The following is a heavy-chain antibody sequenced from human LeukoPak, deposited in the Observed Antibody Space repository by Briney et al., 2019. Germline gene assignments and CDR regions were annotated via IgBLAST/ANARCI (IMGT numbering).Heavy chain of an antibody. CDR3: ARGRGYSYGYYFDY. CDR2: IYHSGTT. CDR1: GYSISNGYY. D-gene: IGHD5-18*01. V-gene: IGHV4-38-2*02. J-gene: IGHJ4*02. Sequence: KSSETLSLTCTVSGYSISNGYYWGWIRQPPGKGLEWIGSIYHSGTTYYNPSLQSRVTISVDTSKNQFSLKLSSVTAADTAVYYCARGRGYSYGYYFDYWGQGTLVTVSS.